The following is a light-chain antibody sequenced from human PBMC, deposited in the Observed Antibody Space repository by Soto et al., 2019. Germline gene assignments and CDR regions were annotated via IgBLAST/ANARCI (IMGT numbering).Light chain of an antibody. J-gene: IGLJ2*01. CDR1: SGHRSNP. CDR2: VRSDGSH. V-gene: IGLV4-69*01. Sequence: QLVLTQSPSASASLGASVRLTCTLSSGHRSNPIAWHQQQPEKGPRYLMKVRSDGSHTKGDGIPDRFSGSSSGAERHLSISSLQSEDEGDYYCQAWDSGLVVFGGGTKLTVL. CDR3: QAWDSGLVV.